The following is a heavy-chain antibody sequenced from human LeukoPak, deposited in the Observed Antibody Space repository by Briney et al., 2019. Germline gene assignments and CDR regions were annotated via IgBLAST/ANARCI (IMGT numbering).Heavy chain of an antibody. CDR1: GYTFTSYG. Sequence: ASVKVSCTASGYTFTSYGISWVRQAPGQGLEWMGWISAYNGNTNYAQNLQGRVTMTTDTSTSTAYMELRSLRSDDTAVYYCARAGGGSSRIHYYYYMDVWGKGTTVTISS. J-gene: IGHJ6*03. V-gene: IGHV1-18*01. CDR2: ISAYNGNT. CDR3: ARAGGGSSRIHYYYYMDV. D-gene: IGHD2-15*01.